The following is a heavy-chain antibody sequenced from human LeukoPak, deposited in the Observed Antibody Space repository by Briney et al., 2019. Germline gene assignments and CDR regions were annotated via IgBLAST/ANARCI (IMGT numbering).Heavy chain of an antibody. CDR1: GFTFSSYA. Sequence: GGSLRLSCAASGFTFSSYAISWVRQAPGQGLEWVSAISAGGDSPYYADSVQGRFSISRDNDNNTLYLQMNSLRAGDTAVYYCAQRIYCSSVSCHDFDHWGQGTLVTVSS. CDR2: ISAGGDSP. V-gene: IGHV3-23*01. CDR3: AQRIYCSSVSCHDFDH. J-gene: IGHJ4*02. D-gene: IGHD2-2*01.